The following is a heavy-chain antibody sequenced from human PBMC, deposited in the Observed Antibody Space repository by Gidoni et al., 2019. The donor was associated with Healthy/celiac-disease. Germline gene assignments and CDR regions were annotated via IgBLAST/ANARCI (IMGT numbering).Heavy chain of an antibody. CDR2: IYYSGST. D-gene: IGHD6-13*01. J-gene: IGHJ4*02. Sequence: QLQLQESGPGLVKPSETLSLTCTVSDGSISSSSYYWGWIRQPPGKGLEWIGSIYYSGSTYYNPSLKSRVTISVDTSKNQFSLKLSSGTAADTAVYYCARDQGIAAAGTGWGQGTLVTVSS. CDR1: DGSISSSSYY. V-gene: IGHV4-39*07. CDR3: ARDQGIAAAGTG.